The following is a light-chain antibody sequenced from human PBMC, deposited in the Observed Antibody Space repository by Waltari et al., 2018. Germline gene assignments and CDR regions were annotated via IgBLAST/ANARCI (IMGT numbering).Light chain of an antibody. Sequence: EIVLTQSPGTLSLSPGERATLSCRASQSVRSNYLAWYQQRPGQAPRLLIYGASRATGIPDRFSGSGSGTDFTLTISRLEPEDFAVYYCQQYGSSPWTFGRGTK. J-gene: IGKJ1*01. V-gene: IGKV3-20*01. CDR3: QQYGSSPWT. CDR2: GAS. CDR1: QSVRSNY.